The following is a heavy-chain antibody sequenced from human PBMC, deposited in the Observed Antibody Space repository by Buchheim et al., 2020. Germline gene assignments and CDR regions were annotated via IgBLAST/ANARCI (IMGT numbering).Heavy chain of an antibody. Sequence: EVRLLESGGGLVQRGGSLGLSCAASGFTFNNCDMAWVRQAPGKGLEWVSLIGGSGGGTYYADSVQGRFTISRDNSKNMLYLQMNSLRAEDAAMYYCAKLTKTGNGRGWLGPWGQGTL. CDR3: AKLTKTGNGRGWLGP. CDR2: IGGSGGGT. CDR1: GFTFNNCD. D-gene: IGHD3-10*01. J-gene: IGHJ5*02. V-gene: IGHV3-23*01.